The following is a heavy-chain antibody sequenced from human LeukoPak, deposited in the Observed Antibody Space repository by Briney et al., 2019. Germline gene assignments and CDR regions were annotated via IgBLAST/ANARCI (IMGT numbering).Heavy chain of an antibody. D-gene: IGHD5-18*01. J-gene: IGHJ4*02. CDR2: ISAYNGNT. CDR3: ARDGMDTAMVPFDY. CDR1: GYTFTSYG. V-gene: IGHV1-18*04. Sequence: ASVKVSCKASGYTFTSYGISCVRQAPGQGLEWMGWISAYNGNTNYAQKLQGRVTMTTDTSTSTAYMELRSLRSDDTAVYYCARDGMDTAMVPFDYWGQGTLVTVSS.